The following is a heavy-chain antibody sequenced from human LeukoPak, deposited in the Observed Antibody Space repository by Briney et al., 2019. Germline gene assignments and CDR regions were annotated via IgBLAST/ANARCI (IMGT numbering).Heavy chain of an antibody. CDR2: IYYSGST. CDR1: GGSISSSSYY. V-gene: IGHV4-39*07. D-gene: IGHD2-21*02. Sequence: SETLSLTCTVSGGSISSSSYYWGWIRQPPGKGLEWMGRIYYSGSTYYNPSLKSRVTISVDASKNQFSLKLSSVTAADTAVYYCARIEPRIVVVTAIDAFDIWGQGTMVTVSS. CDR3: ARIEPRIVVVTAIDAFDI. J-gene: IGHJ3*02.